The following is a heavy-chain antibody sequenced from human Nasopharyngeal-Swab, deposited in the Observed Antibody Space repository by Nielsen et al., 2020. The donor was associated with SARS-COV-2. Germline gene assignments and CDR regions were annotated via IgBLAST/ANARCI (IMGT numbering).Heavy chain of an antibody. V-gene: IGHV3-30*03. CDR1: GFTFSSYG. Sequence: GGSLRLSCAASGFTFSSYGMHWVRQAPGKGLEWVAVISYDGSNKYYADSVKGRFTISRDNSKNTLYLQMNSLRAEDTAVYYCARPNSGSYQGHFDYWGQGTLVTVSS. CDR2: ISYDGSNK. J-gene: IGHJ4*02. CDR3: ARPNSGSYQGHFDY. D-gene: IGHD1-26*01.